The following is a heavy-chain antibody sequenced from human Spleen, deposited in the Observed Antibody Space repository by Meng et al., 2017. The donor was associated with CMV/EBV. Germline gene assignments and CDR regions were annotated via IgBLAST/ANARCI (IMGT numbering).Heavy chain of an antibody. CDR3: ARDVIEGDY. J-gene: IGHJ4*02. Sequence: GESLKISCAASGFTFSSYSMNWVRQAPGKGLEWVSSISSSSSYIYYADSVKGRFTISRDNAKNSLYLQMNSLRVEDTAVYYCARDVIEGDYWGQGTLVTVSS. V-gene: IGHV3-21*01. CDR1: GFTFSSYS. CDR2: ISSSSSYI. D-gene: IGHD3-22*01.